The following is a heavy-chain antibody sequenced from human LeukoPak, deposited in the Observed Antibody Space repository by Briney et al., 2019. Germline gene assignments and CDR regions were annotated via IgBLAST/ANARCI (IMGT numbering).Heavy chain of an antibody. CDR1: GFTVSSNY. CDR2: IYSGGST. J-gene: IGHJ4*02. CDR3: ARDEPPGGLRPGVDY. V-gene: IGHV3-66*02. Sequence: GGSLRLSCAASGFTVSSNYMSWVRQAPGKGLEWVSVIYSGGSTYYADSVKGRFTISRDNSKNTLYLQMNSLRAEDTAVYYCARDEPPGGLRPGVDYWGQGTPVTVSS. D-gene: IGHD3-16*01.